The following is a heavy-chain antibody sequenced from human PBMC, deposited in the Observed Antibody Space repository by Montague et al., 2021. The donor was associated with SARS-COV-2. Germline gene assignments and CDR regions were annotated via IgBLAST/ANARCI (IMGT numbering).Heavy chain of an antibody. CDR1: GFTFSRYD. Sequence: SLSLSCAASGFTFSRYDFNWVRQTPGKGLEWLSYIGTSGSNIFYAESVEGRFTISRDDASKSLYLQMKSLRAEDTAVYYCARNLLGRSGYGTDVWGQGTTVTVSS. D-gene: IGHD3-10*01. J-gene: IGHJ6*02. V-gene: IGHV3-48*03. CDR3: ARNLLGRSGYGTDV. CDR2: IGTSGSNI.